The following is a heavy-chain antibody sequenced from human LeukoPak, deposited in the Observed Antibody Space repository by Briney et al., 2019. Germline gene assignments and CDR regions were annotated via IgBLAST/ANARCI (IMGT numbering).Heavy chain of an antibody. CDR2: ISSSSSYI. CDR1: GFTFSSYS. V-gene: IGHV3-21*01. J-gene: IGHJ6*03. D-gene: IGHD1-14*01. CDR3: ARSPAGANYYLDV. Sequence: PGGSLRLSCAASGFTFSSYSMNWVRQAPGKGLEWVSSISSSSSYISYADSMKGRFTISRDNPKNSLSLQMNSLRAEDTAVYYCARSPAGANYYLDVWGKGTTVTISS.